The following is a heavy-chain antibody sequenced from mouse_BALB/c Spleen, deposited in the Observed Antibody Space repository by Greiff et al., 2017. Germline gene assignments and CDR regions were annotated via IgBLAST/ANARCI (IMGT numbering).Heavy chain of an antibody. Sequence: EVNVVESGGGLVKPGGSLKLSCAASGFTFSDYYMYWVRQTPEKRLEWVATISDGGSYTYYPDSVKGRFTISRDNAKNNLYLQMSSLKSEDTAMYYCTRAYGSSSPYAMDYWGQGTSVTVSS. CDR1: GFTFSDYY. CDR2: ISDGGSYT. J-gene: IGHJ4*01. CDR3: TRAYGSSSPYAMDY. V-gene: IGHV5-4*02. D-gene: IGHD1-1*01.